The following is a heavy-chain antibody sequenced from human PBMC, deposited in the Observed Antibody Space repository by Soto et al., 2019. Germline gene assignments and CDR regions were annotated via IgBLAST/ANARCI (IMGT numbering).Heavy chain of an antibody. CDR1: GFSFSSYG. Sequence: PGVSLRLSCAASGFSFSSYGMTWVRQAPGKGLDWVSAISGSGGVTRYADSVKGRFTVSRDDSENTLFLQMNDLRAEDTAIYYCARVSGTITIFGVDIPVHWYFDLWGRGTLVTVSS. CDR2: ISGSGGVT. D-gene: IGHD3-3*01. J-gene: IGHJ2*01. CDR3: ARVSGTITIFGVDIPVHWYFDL. V-gene: IGHV3-23*01.